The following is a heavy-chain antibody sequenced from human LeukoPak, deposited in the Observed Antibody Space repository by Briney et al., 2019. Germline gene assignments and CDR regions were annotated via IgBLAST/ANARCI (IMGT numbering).Heavy chain of an antibody. CDR1: GFTFSSYS. Sequence: GGSLRLPCAASGFTFSSYSMNWVRQAPGKGLEWVSSISSSSSYIYYADSVKGRFTISRDNAKNSLYLQMNSLRAEDTAVYYCARDDGLLGKYAFDIWGQGTMVTVSS. J-gene: IGHJ3*02. CDR3: ARDDGLLGKYAFDI. CDR2: ISSSSSYI. V-gene: IGHV3-21*01. D-gene: IGHD3-10*01.